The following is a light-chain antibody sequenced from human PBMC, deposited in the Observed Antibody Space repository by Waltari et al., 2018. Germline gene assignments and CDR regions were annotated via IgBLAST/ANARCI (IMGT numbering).Light chain of an antibody. V-gene: IGKV1-39*01. Sequence: DIQMTQSPSSLSVSVGDRVTITCRTNQSISSYLSWYQLKAGKAPKLLIYPASSLQSGVPSRFSGSGSRTDFTLTINGLQPEDFATYSCQQTYSTPWTFGRGTKVEIK. J-gene: IGKJ1*01. CDR1: QSISSY. CDR2: PAS. CDR3: QQTYSTPWT.